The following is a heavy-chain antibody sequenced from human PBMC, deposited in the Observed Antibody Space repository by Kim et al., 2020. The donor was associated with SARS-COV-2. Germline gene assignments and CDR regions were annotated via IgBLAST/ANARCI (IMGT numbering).Heavy chain of an antibody. Sequence: GGSLRLSCAASGFTFSSYWMSWVRQAPGKGLEWVANIKQDGSEKYYVDSVKGRFTISRDNAKNSLYLQMNSLRAEDTAVYYCARDQGIVGATFFDYWGQGTLVTVSS. CDR3: ARDQGIVGATFFDY. V-gene: IGHV3-7*01. CDR2: IKQDGSEK. CDR1: GFTFSSYW. J-gene: IGHJ4*02. D-gene: IGHD1-26*01.